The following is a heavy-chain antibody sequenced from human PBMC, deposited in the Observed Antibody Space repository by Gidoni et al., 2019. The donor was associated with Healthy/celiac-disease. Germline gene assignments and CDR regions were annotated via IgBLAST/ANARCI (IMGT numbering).Heavy chain of an antibody. Sequence: QVQLVQSGAEVKKPGASVKVSCKASGSTFTSYAMHWVRQPPGQRLEWMGWINAGNGNTKYSQKFQGRVTITRDTSASTAYMELSSLRSEDTAVYYCARDIAARPYYYYYGMDVWGQGTTVTVSS. V-gene: IGHV1-3*01. CDR3: ARDIAARPYYYYYGMDV. J-gene: IGHJ6*02. D-gene: IGHD6-6*01. CDR1: GSTFTSYA. CDR2: INAGNGNT.